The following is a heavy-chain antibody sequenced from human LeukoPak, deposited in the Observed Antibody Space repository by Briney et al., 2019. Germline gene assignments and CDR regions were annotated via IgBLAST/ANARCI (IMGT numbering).Heavy chain of an antibody. D-gene: IGHD1-1*01. J-gene: IGHJ4*02. CDR1: EFTFTTYG. V-gene: IGHV3-33*01. Sequence: PGGSLRLSCAASEFTFTTYGMHWVRQAPGKGLEWVAFIYYDGSNIYYADHVKGRFTISRDISKNTLYLQMDSLRAEDTAIYYCARDWKTNSFDYWGQGTLVTVSS. CDR3: ARDWKTNSFDY. CDR2: IYYDGSNI.